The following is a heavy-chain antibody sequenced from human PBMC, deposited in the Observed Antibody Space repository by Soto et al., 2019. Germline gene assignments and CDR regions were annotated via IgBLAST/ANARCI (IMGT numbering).Heavy chain of an antibody. CDR3: ARTVIGSSWYYYYGMDV. J-gene: IGHJ6*02. CDR2: IWYDGSNK. CDR1: GFTFSSYG. Sequence: GGSLRLSCAASGFTFSSYGMHWVRQAPGKGLEWVAVIWYDGSNKYYADSVKGRFTISRDNSKNTLYLQMNSLRAEDTAVYYCARTVIGSSWYYYYGMDVWGQGTTVTV. V-gene: IGHV3-33*01. D-gene: IGHD6-13*01.